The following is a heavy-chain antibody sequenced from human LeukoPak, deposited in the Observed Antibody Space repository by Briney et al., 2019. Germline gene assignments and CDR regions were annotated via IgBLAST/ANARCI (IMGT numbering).Heavy chain of an antibody. Sequence: GESLKISCKVSGYRFTSYWIAWVRQMPGKGLKYMGIIYPGDSGDSAARYSPSFQGQVTISADKSTSTAYLQWSSLKASDTAMYYCARDGSAGPLDYWGQGTLVTVSS. CDR2: IYPGDSGDSAA. CDR3: ARDGSAGPLDY. D-gene: IGHD6-25*01. CDR1: GYRFTSYW. J-gene: IGHJ4*02. V-gene: IGHV5-51*01.